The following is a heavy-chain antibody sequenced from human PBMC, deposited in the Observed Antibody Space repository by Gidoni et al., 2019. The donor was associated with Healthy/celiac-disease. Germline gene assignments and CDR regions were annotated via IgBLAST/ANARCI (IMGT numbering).Heavy chain of an antibody. CDR3: ARDTDIVVVPAAPYYYYYYGMDV. CDR2: ISSSSSTI. CDR1: GFTFSSYS. J-gene: IGHJ6*02. D-gene: IGHD2-2*01. V-gene: IGHV3-48*01. Sequence: EVQLVESGGGLVQPGGSLRLSCAASGFTFSSYSMNWVRQAPGKGLEWVSYISSSSSTIYYADSVKGRFTISRDNAKNSLYLQMNSLRAEDTAVYYCARDTDIVVVPAAPYYYYYYGMDVWGQGTTVTVSS.